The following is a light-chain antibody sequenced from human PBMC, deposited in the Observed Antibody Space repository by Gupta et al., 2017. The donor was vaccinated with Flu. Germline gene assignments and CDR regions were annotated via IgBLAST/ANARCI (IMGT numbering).Light chain of an antibody. V-gene: IGKV3-15*01. J-gene: IGKJ2*03. Sequence: EIVMTQSPATLSVSPGERATLSCRASQSVSSNLAWYQQKPGQAPRLLIYGASTRATGIPARFSGSGSGTEFTLTMRSRQSEDFAVYYCQQGNNGPGGSFGQGTKLEIK. CDR1: QSVSSN. CDR3: QQGNNGPGGS. CDR2: GAS.